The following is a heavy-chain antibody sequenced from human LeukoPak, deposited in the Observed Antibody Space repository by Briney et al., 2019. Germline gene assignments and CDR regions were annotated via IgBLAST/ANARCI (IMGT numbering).Heavy chain of an antibody. J-gene: IGHJ4*02. CDR1: GYTFTSYG. Sequence: GAAVKVSCKASGYTFTSYGISWVRQAPGQGLEWMGWISAYNGNTNYAQKLQGRVTMTTDTSTSTAYMELRSLRSDDTAVYYCARDRGQGGHYGSGIDYWGQGTLVTVSS. D-gene: IGHD3-10*01. V-gene: IGHV1-18*01. CDR2: ISAYNGNT. CDR3: ARDRGQGGHYGSGIDY.